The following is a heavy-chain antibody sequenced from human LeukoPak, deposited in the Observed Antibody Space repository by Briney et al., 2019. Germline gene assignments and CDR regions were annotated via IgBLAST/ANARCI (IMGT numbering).Heavy chain of an antibody. CDR1: GGLISSGSYY. CDR3: ARGLSGYASSLGY. Sequence: SETLSLTCTVSGGLISSGSYYWSWIRQPAGKGLEWIGRMYTSGSTNYNPSLKSRVTISVDTSKNQFSLKLSSVTAADTAVYYCARGLSGYASSLGYWGQGTLVTVSA. V-gene: IGHV4-61*02. CDR2: MYTSGST. J-gene: IGHJ4*02. D-gene: IGHD6-6*01.